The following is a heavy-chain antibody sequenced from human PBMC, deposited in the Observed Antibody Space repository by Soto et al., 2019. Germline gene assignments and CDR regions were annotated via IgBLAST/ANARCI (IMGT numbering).Heavy chain of an antibody. Sequence: GGSLRLSCAASGFTFSSYAMSWVRQAPGKGLEWVSAISGSGGSTYYADSVKGRFTISRDNSKNTLYLQMNSLRAEDTAVYYCAKDHCSSTSCYSFDYWGQGTLVTVSS. CDR3: AKDHCSSTSCYSFDY. D-gene: IGHD2-2*01. CDR1: GFTFSSYA. CDR2: ISGSGGST. V-gene: IGHV3-23*01. J-gene: IGHJ4*02.